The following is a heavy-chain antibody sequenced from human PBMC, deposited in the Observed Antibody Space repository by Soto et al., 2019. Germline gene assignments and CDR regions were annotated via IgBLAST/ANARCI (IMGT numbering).Heavy chain of an antibody. CDR2: IYYSGST. Sequence: QVQLQESGPGLVKPSQTLSLTCTVSGGSISSGGYYWSWIRQHPGKGLECIGYIYYSGSTYYNPSLKSRVTSSVATSENQFSLKLCSESGAETAVYSCARYCSGSYYPTTFEYWGQGTLVTVSS. J-gene: IGHJ4*02. V-gene: IGHV4-31*03. CDR1: GGSISSGGYY. D-gene: IGHD3-10*01. CDR3: ARYCSGSYYPTTFEY.